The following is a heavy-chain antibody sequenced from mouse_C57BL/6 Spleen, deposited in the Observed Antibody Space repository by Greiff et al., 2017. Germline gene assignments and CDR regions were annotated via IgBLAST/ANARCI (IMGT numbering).Heavy chain of an antibody. D-gene: IGHD2-5*01. Sequence: ESGPGLVKPSQSLSLTCSVTGYSITSGYYWNWIRQFPGNKLEWMGYISYDGSNNYNPSLKNRISITRDTSKNQFFLKLNSVTTEDTATYYCASRGSNYEDAMDYWGQGTSVTVSS. CDR3: ASRGSNYEDAMDY. J-gene: IGHJ4*01. CDR2: ISYDGSN. V-gene: IGHV3-6*01. CDR1: GYSITSGYY.